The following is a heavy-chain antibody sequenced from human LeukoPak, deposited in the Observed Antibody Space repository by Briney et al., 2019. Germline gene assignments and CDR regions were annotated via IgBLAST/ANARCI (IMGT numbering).Heavy chain of an antibody. V-gene: IGHV5-51*01. D-gene: IGHD3-10*01. Sequence: GESLKISCKGSGYRFTSNWIGWVRQMPGKGLEWMGIIYPGDSDTRYSPSFQGQVTIPADKSISTAYLQWSSLKASDTAMYYCARHASVGSGSYYWPDYWGQGTLVTVSS. CDR3: ARHASVGSGSYYWPDY. J-gene: IGHJ4*02. CDR2: IYPGDSDT. CDR1: GYRFTSNW.